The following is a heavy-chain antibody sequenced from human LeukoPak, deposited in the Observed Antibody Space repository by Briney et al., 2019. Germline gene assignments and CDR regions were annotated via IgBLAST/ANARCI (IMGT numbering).Heavy chain of an antibody. J-gene: IGHJ4*02. CDR1: GYTFTSYG. Sequence: ASVTVSSEASGYTFTSYGISWVRQAPGQGLEWMGWISAYNGNTNYAQKLQGRVTMTTDTSTSTAYMELRSLRSDDTAVYYCARDGYSGYDLGYWGQGTLVTVSS. D-gene: IGHD5-12*01. CDR2: ISAYNGNT. CDR3: ARDGYSGYDLGY. V-gene: IGHV1-18*04.